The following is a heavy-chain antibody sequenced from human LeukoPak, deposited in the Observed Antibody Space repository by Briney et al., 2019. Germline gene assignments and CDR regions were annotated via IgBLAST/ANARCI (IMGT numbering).Heavy chain of an antibody. CDR1: GFTFSSYA. CDR3: AKTGAGYYYMDV. CDR2: ISGSGGST. V-gene: IGHV3-23*01. D-gene: IGHD7-27*01. Sequence: PGGSLRLSCAASGFTFSSYAMSWVRQAPGKGLEWVSAISGSGGSTYYADSVKGRFTISRDNPKNTLYLQMNSLRAEDTAVYYCAKTGAGYYYMDVWGKGTTVTVSS. J-gene: IGHJ6*03.